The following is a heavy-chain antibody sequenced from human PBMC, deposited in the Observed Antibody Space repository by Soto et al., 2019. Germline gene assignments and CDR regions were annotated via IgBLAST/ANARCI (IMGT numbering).Heavy chain of an antibody. V-gene: IGHV3-48*01. CDR2: IDDKSGNI. Sequence: EVQLVESGGGLVQPGGSLRLSCTVSGFTFSSYPMDWVRQAPAKGLEWVSYIDDKSGNIHYADSVKGRFTISRDNDKFSLYLDMNSLRVEDTAVYYCARDMGSTSWHSFDSWGQGILVTVSS. CDR1: GFTFSSYP. J-gene: IGHJ4*02. D-gene: IGHD2-2*01. CDR3: ARDMGSTSWHSFDS.